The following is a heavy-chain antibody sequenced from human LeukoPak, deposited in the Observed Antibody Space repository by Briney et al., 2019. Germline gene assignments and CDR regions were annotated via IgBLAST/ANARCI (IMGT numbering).Heavy chain of an antibody. J-gene: IGHJ6*04. Sequence: GGSLRLSCAASGFTFSNYAMSWVRQAPGKGLEWVSGIGGSGGRTYYADSVKGRFTISRDNSKNTLYLQMNSLRAEDTAVYYCAKGGIGHCSGGSCYAYYYYYYGMDVWGKGTTVTVSS. D-gene: IGHD2-15*01. V-gene: IGHV3-23*01. CDR1: GFTFSNYA. CDR2: IGGSGGRT. CDR3: AKGGIGHCSGGSCYAYYYYYYGMDV.